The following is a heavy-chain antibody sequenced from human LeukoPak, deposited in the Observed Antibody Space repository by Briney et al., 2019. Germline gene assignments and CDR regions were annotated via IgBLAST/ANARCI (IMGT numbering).Heavy chain of an antibody. V-gene: IGHV4-59*01. Sequence: SETLSLTCTVSGGSISPYYWSWLRQPPGKGLEWIGYISYSGSTKNNPSLKSRVTISVDTSKNQFFLKLTSVTAADTAVYYCAKEGAESFPDAFDIWGQGTMITVSS. D-gene: IGHD3-10*01. CDR1: GGSISPYY. J-gene: IGHJ3*02. CDR3: AKEGAESFPDAFDI. CDR2: ISYSGST.